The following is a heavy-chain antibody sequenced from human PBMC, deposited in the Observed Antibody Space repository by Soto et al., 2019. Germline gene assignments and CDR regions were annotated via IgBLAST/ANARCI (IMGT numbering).Heavy chain of an antibody. CDR2: IYWDDDK. J-gene: IGHJ4*02. CDR3: AHVGSVEQWLYRFDQ. Sequence: QITLKESGPSLVKPTQTLTLTCTFSGFSLTTTGVGVVWIRQPPGKALEWLALIYWDDDKHYSPSLRSRLTVTKDTTKHPVVLTLPNVDPAETGTYFCAHVGSVEQWLYRFDQWGQGNLVTVSS. CDR1: GFSLTTTGVG. V-gene: IGHV2-5*02. D-gene: IGHD6-19*01.